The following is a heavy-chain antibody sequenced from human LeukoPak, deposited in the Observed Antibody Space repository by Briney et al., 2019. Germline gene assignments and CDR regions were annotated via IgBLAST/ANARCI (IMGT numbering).Heavy chain of an antibody. CDR1: GGSISSYY. CDR2: IYYSGST. CDR3: ARGGELLWFGEFGDFDY. D-gene: IGHD3-10*01. Sequence: PSETLSLTCTVSGGSISSYYWSWIRQPPGKGLEWIGYIYYSGSTNYNPSLKSRVTISVDTSKNQFSLKLSSVTAEDTAVYYCARGGELLWFGEFGDFDYWGQGTLVTVSS. V-gene: IGHV4-59*01. J-gene: IGHJ4*02.